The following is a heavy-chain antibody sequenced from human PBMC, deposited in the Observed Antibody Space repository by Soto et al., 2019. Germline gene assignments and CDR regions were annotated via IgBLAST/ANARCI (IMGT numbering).Heavy chain of an antibody. CDR1: GGSLSSGDYY. CDR3: ARASAYCGRTNCYPLDS. J-gene: IGHJ4*02. CDR2: IYYSGST. D-gene: IGHD2-2*01. Sequence: QVQLLESGPGRVKPSQTLSLTCTVSGGSLSSGDYYWSWIRQPPGKGLEWIGHIYYSGSTDYNPSLKSRVTISVGTSKNQISLRMTSVTAADTAVYYCARASAYCGRTNCYPLDSWGQGTLVTVSS. V-gene: IGHV4-30-4*01.